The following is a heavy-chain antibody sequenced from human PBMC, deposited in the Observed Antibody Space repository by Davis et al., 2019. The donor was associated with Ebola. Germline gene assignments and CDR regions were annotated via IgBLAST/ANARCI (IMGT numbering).Heavy chain of an antibody. CDR2: IYHSGST. CDR3: ARSEGGYGDYPFWYFDL. J-gene: IGHJ2*01. CDR1: GGSISSGGYS. Sequence: SETLSLTCAVSGGSISSGGYSWSWIRQPPGKGLEWVGYIYHSGSTYYNPSLKSRVTISVDRSKNQFSLKLSSVTAADTAVYYCARSEGGYGDYPFWYFDLWGRGTLVTVSS. V-gene: IGHV4-30-2*01. D-gene: IGHD4-17*01.